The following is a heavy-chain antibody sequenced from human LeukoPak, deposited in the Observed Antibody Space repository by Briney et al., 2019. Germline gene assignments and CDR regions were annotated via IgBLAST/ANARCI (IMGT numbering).Heavy chain of an antibody. V-gene: IGHV3-23*01. CDR1: GFTFSSYA. J-gene: IGHJ4*02. D-gene: IGHD6-13*01. CDR2: ISGSGGST. Sequence: PGGSLRLSCAASGFTFSSYAMSWVRQAPGKGLEWVSAISGSGGSTYYADSVKGRFTISRDNSKNTLYLQMNSLRAEDTAVYYCARVRVAAAGWSKYYFDYWGRGTLVTVSS. CDR3: ARVRVAAAGWSKYYFDY.